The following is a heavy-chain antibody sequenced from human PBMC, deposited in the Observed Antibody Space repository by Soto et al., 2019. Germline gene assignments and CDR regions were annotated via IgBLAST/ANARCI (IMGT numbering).Heavy chain of an antibody. CDR3: SRRAPEEFHP. D-gene: IGHD3-10*01. V-gene: IGHV4-39*01. CDR1: RGSFGSSPYY. CDR2: INYSGNT. Sequence: QLQLHESGPGLVKPSGTLSLTCVVSRGSFGSSPYYWGWIRQAPGKGLEWIGSINYSGNTYINPSLKSRATISVDTPTNQFSLRLTSATAADTGLYFCSRRAPEEFHPWGQGTLVIVSS. J-gene: IGHJ5*02.